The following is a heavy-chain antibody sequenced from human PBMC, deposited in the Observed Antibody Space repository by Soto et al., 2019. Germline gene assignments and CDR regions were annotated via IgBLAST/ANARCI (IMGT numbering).Heavy chain of an antibody. CDR3: ARDSGLRDYGDPDGDWFDP. CDR2: IYHSGST. CDR1: GYSISSGYY. V-gene: IGHV4-38-2*02. Sequence: PSETLSLTCAVSGYSISSGYYWGWIRQPPGTGLEWIGSIYHSGSTYSNPSLKSRVTISVGTSKNQSSLKLSSVTAADTAVYYCARDSGLRDYGDPDGDWFDPWGQGTLVTVSS. J-gene: IGHJ5*02. D-gene: IGHD4-17*01.